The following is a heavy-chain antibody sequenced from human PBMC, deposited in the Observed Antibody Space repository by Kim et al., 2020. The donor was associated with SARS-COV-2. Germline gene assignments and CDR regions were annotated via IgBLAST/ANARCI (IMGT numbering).Heavy chain of an antibody. Sequence: GGSLRLSCAASGFTFDDYAMHWVLQAPGKGLEWVSGISWNSGSIGYADSVKGRFTISRDNAKNSLYLQMNSLRAEDTALYYCAKDISTGTTMDFDYWGQGTLVTVS. V-gene: IGHV3-9*01. CDR1: GFTFDDYA. CDR2: ISWNSGSI. CDR3: AKDISTGTTMDFDY. D-gene: IGHD1-1*01. J-gene: IGHJ4*02.